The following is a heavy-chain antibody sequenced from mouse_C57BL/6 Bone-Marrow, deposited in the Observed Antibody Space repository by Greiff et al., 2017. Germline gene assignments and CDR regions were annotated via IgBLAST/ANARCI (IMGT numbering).Heavy chain of an antibody. V-gene: IGHV8-8*01. CDR3: ARIRYYGSYWYFDV. CDR1: GFSLSTFGMG. CDR2: IWWDDDK. D-gene: IGHD1-1*01. Sequence: QVTLKVSGPGILQPSQTLSLTCSFSGFSLSTFGMGVGWIRQPSGKGLEWLAHIWWDDDKYYKPALKSRLTISKDTSKNQVFLKIANVDTAYTATYYCARIRYYGSYWYFDVWGTGTTVTVSS. J-gene: IGHJ1*03.